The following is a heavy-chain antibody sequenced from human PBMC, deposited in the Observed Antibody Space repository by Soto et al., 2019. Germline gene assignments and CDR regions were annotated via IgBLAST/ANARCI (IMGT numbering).Heavy chain of an antibody. D-gene: IGHD3-22*01. CDR3: ARDGAPYYYDNH. CDR1: EGTFSNYA. J-gene: IGHJ4*02. V-gene: IGHV3-21*01. Sequence: XGSLRLSCTASEGTFSNYAMSWVRQAPGKGLDWVSAISASGAATYYVDSVKGRFTISRDNAKNSLYLQMNSLRAEDTAVYYCARDGAPYYYDNHWGQGTLVTVSS. CDR2: ISASGAAT.